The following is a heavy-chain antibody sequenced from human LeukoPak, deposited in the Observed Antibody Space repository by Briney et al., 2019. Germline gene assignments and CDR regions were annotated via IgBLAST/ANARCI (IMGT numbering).Heavy chain of an antibody. V-gene: IGHV3-30*18. Sequence: GGSLRLSCAASGFTFSSYGMHWVRQAPGKGLEWVAVISYDGSNKYYADSVKGRFTISRDNSKNTLYLQMNSLRAEDTAVYYCAKSDGDGERPLLLDYWGQGTLVTVSS. CDR3: AKSDGDGERPLLLDY. D-gene: IGHD4-17*01. CDR2: ISYDGSNK. J-gene: IGHJ4*02. CDR1: GFTFSSYG.